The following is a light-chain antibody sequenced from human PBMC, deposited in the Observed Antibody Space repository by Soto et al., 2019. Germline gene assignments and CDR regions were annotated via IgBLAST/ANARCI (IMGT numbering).Light chain of an antibody. CDR1: QSVTSS. Sequence: ELVLTQSPATLSVSPGERATLSCRASQSVTSSLAWFQQKPGQAPRLLIYGASIRATGVPARFSGSGSGAEFTLTISSLQSEDFAVYYCQQYDNWPPITVGGGTKVDIK. V-gene: IGKV3-15*01. CDR2: GAS. CDR3: QQYDNWPPIT. J-gene: IGKJ4*01.